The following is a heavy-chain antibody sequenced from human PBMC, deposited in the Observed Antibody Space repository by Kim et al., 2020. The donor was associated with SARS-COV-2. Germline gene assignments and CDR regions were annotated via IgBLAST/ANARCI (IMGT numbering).Heavy chain of an antibody. Sequence: SQTLSLTCAISGDSVSSNSAAWNWIRQSPSRGLEWLGRTYYRSKWYNDYAVSVKSRITINPDTSKNQFSLQLNSVTPEDTAVYYCARVNSGYDQARIYYYYGMDVWGQGTTVTVSS. J-gene: IGHJ6*02. CDR3: ARVNSGYDQARIYYYYGMDV. CDR1: GDSVSSNSAA. V-gene: IGHV6-1*01. D-gene: IGHD5-12*01. CDR2: TYYRSKWYN.